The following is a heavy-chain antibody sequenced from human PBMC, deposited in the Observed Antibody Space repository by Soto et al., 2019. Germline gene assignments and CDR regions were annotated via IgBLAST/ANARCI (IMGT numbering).Heavy chain of an antibody. D-gene: IGHD3-22*01. CDR3: ARLADSSGYYAYYFDY. J-gene: IGHJ4*02. Sequence: GESLKISCQASGYSFTTYWIGWVRQMPGKGLEWMGIIYPGDSDTRYSPSFQGQVTISADKSISTAYLQWSSLKASDTAMYYCARLADSSGYYAYYFDYWGQGTLVTVS. CDR2: IYPGDSDT. V-gene: IGHV5-51*01. CDR1: GYSFTTYW.